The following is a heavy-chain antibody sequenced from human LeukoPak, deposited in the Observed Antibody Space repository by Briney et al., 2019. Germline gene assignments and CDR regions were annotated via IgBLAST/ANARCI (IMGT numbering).Heavy chain of an antibody. D-gene: IGHD5-12*01. CDR3: ASHSGYDYGFDY. J-gene: IGHJ4*02. CDR2: ISGSGGST. V-gene: IGHV3-23*01. Sequence: GRTLRLSCAASGCTFTSYAMSWVRQAPGTGLEWVSAISGSGGSTYYADSVKGRFTISRDNSKNTLYLQMNSLRAEDTAVYYCASHSGYDYGFDYWGQGTLVTVSS. CDR1: GCTFTSYA.